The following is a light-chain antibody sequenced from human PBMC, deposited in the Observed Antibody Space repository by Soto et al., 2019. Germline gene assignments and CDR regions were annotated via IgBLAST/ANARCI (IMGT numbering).Light chain of an antibody. CDR1: SSNIGAGYD. V-gene: IGLV1-40*01. CDR2: VNS. J-gene: IGLJ1*01. CDR3: QSYDTSLSGFYV. Sequence: QPVLTQPPSVSGAPGQRVTISCTGSSSNIGAGYDVHWYQHLPGTAPKLLIYVNSNRPSGVPVRFSGSKSGTSASLAITGLQAEDEADYYCQSYDTSLSGFYVFGTGTKLTVL.